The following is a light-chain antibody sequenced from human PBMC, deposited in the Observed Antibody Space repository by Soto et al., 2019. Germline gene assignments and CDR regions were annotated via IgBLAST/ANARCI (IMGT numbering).Light chain of an antibody. V-gene: IGKV3-20*01. Sequence: ENVLTQSPGTLSLSPGERATLSCRASQVTIRYLSWYQQRPGQAPRLLIYGASSRATGIPDRFSGSGSGTDFTLTISRLEPEDFAVYYCQQYSTSPISFGQGTRLEIK. J-gene: IGKJ5*01. CDR2: GAS. CDR1: QVTIRY. CDR3: QQYSTSPIS.